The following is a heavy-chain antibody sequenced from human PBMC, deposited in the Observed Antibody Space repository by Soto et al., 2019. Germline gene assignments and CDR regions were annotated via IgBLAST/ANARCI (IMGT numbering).Heavy chain of an antibody. Sequence: GAAVKVSCKASGCTFSSNAISWVRQAPGQGLEWMGGIIPIVGPANYAQKFQGRVTITADESTSTAYMELSSLRSEDTAVYYCAIPSGITGMNHYYWYGMDVWGQGTTVTVSS. V-gene: IGHV1-69*13. CDR1: GCTFSSNA. CDR3: AIPSGITGMNHYYWYGMDV. J-gene: IGHJ6*02. D-gene: IGHD1-20*01. CDR2: IIPIVGPA.